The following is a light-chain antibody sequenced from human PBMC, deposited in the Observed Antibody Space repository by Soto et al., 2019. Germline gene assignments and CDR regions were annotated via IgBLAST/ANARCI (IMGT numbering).Light chain of an antibody. Sequence: QSALTQPPCASGSRGQSVTISCTGTSSDVGGYNYVSWYQQYPGKVPKLMIYEVNKRPSGVPDRFSGSKSGNTASLTVSGLQAEDEADYYCTSYAGGNNVFGTGTKLTAL. CDR1: SSDVGGYNY. CDR2: EVN. V-gene: IGLV2-8*01. J-gene: IGLJ1*01. CDR3: TSYAGGNNV.